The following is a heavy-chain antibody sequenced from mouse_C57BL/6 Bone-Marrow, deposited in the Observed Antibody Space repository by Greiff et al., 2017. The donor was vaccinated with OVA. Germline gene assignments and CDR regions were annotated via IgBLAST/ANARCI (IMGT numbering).Heavy chain of an antibody. CDR3: AREDTDGSNTYWYFEV. Sequence: EVQLQQSGAELVRPGASVKLSCTASGFNIKDYYMHWVKQRPEQGLEWIGRIDPEDGDTEYAPKFQGKATMTADTSSNTAYLQLSSLTSEDSAVYYCAREDTDGSNTYWYFEVWGTGTTVTVSS. CDR1: GFNIKDYY. D-gene: IGHD1-1*01. J-gene: IGHJ1*03. V-gene: IGHV14-1*01. CDR2: IDPEDGDT.